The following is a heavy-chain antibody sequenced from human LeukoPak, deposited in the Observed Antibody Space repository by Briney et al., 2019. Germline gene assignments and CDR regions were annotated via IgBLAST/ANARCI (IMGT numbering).Heavy chain of an antibody. J-gene: IGHJ6*02. D-gene: IGHD3-3*01. CDR3: ARDLFTYYDFWSGQYYYYGMDV. CDR1: GYTFTGYY. V-gene: IGHV1-2*06. CDR2: INPNSGGT. Sequence: ASVKVSCKASGYTFTGYYMHWVRQAPGQGLEWMGRINPNSGGTNYAQKFQGRVPMTRDTSISTAYMELSRLRSDDTAVYYCARDLFTYYDFWSGQYYYYGMDVWGQGTTVTVSS.